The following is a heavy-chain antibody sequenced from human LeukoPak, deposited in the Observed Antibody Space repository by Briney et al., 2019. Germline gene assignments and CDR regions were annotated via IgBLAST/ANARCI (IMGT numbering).Heavy chain of an antibody. V-gene: IGHV1-2*02. J-gene: IGHJ4*02. CDR1: GYIFTGYY. Sequence: ASVKVSCKASGYIFTGYYMHWVRQAPGQGLEWMGWINPNSGGTNYAQKFQGRVTMTRDTSISTAYMELSSLRSDDTAVYYCARDAFIAAAGYYFDYWGQGTLVTVSS. CDR2: INPNSGGT. CDR3: ARDAFIAAAGYYFDY. D-gene: IGHD6-13*01.